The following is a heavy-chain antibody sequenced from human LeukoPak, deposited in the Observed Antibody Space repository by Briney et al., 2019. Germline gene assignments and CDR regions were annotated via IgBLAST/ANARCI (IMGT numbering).Heavy chain of an antibody. Sequence: ASVKVSCKASGYTFTGYYMHWVRQAPGQGLEWMGWINPNSGGTNYAQKFQGWVTMTRDTSINTAYMELSRLRSDDTAVYYCAREGASTVTQFDYWGQGTLVTVSS. D-gene: IGHD4-17*01. CDR1: GYTFTGYY. CDR3: AREGASTVTQFDY. V-gene: IGHV1-2*04. CDR2: INPNSGGT. J-gene: IGHJ4*02.